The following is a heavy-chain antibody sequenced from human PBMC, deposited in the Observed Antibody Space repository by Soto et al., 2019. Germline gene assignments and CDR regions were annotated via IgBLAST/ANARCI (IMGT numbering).Heavy chain of an antibody. CDR1: GGSISSYY. Sequence: KPSETLSLTCTVSGGSISSYYWSWIRQPPGKGLEWIGYIYYSGSTNYNPSLKSRVTISVDTSKYQFSLKLSSVTAADTAVYYCAGLQLYYYSMDVWGQGTTVTVSS. CDR3: AGLQLYYYSMDV. D-gene: IGHD2-2*01. J-gene: IGHJ6*02. CDR2: IYYSGST. V-gene: IGHV4-59*01.